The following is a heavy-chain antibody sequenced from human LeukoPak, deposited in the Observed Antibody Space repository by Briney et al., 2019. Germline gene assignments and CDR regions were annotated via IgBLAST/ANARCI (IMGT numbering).Heavy chain of an antibody. CDR3: ARENYDFWSGYPHNWFDP. CDR2: IYSGGST. D-gene: IGHD3-3*01. CDR1: GFTFSSYA. J-gene: IGHJ5*02. V-gene: IGHV3-53*01. Sequence: HPGGSLRLSCAASGFTFSSYAMSWVRQAPGKGLEWVSVIYSGGSTYYADSVKGRFTISRDNSKNTLYLQMNSLRAEDTAVYYCARENYDFWSGYPHNWFDPWGQGTLVTVSS.